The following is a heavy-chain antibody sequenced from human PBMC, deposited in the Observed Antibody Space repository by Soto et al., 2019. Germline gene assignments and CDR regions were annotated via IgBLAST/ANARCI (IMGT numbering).Heavy chain of an antibody. D-gene: IGHD3-22*01. V-gene: IGHV5-51*01. J-gene: IGHJ6*02. CDR1: GYSFTSYW. Sequence: PGESLKISCKGSGYSFTSYWIGWVRQMPGKGLEWMGIIYPGDSDTRYSPSFQGQVTISADKSISTAYLQWSSLKASDTAMYYCARHAYYYDSSGYYPKYYYYYYGMDVWGQGTTVTVPS. CDR3: ARHAYYYDSSGYYPKYYYYYYGMDV. CDR2: IYPGDSDT.